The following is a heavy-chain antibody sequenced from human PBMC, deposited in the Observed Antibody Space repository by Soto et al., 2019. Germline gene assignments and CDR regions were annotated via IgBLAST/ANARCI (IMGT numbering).Heavy chain of an antibody. Sequence: PGECLKISCKASGYSFTTYWISWVRQMPGKGLEWMGRIDPSDSYTNYSPSFQGHVTISADKSISTAYLQWSSLKASDTAMYYCAYIAVAGTGDAFDIWGQGTMVPVSS. CDR1: GYSFTTYW. CDR2: IDPSDSYT. CDR3: AYIAVAGTGDAFDI. J-gene: IGHJ3*02. V-gene: IGHV5-10-1*01. D-gene: IGHD6-19*01.